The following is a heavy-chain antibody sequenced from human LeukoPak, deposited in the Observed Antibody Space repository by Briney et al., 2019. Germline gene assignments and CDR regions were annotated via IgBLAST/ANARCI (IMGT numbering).Heavy chain of an antibody. V-gene: IGHV6-1*01. D-gene: IGHD6-6*01. J-gene: IGHJ5*02. Sequence: SQTLSLTCAISGDSVSSNSAAWNWSRQSPSRGLEWLGRTYYRSKWYNDYAVSVKSRITINPDTSKNQFSRQLNSVTPEDTAVHYCARYSSSYNWFDPWGQGTLVTVSS. CDR3: ARYSSSYNWFDP. CDR2: TYYRSKWYN. CDR1: GDSVSSNSAA.